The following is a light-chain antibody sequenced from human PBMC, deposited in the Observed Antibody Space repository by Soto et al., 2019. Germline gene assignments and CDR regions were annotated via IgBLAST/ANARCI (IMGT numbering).Light chain of an antibody. Sequence: DIQMTQSPSSLSASVVDRVTITCRASQGVSKNLAWFQQKPGKAPKSLIYDASRLQSGVPSKFSGDGSGTDFTLTISSLQPKGFATYDCQQYKSYPYTVGPGTKLDIK. J-gene: IGKJ3*01. CDR3: QQYKSYPYT. CDR1: QGVSKN. CDR2: DAS. V-gene: IGKV1-16*02.